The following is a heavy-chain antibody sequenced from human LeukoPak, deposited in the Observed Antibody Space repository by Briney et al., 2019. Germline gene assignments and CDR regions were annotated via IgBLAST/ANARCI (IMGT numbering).Heavy chain of an antibody. J-gene: IGHJ4*02. CDR1: GFTFSSYS. V-gene: IGHV3-21*01. CDR3: ARETNSGDEWEPPASHDH. Sequence: GGSLRLSCAASGFTFSSYSMNWVRQAPGKGLEWVSSISSSSSYKYYADSVKGRFTISRDNAKNSLYLQMNSLRAEDTAVYYCARETNSGDEWEPPASHDHWGQGTLVTVSS. CDR2: ISSSSSYK. D-gene: IGHD1-26*01.